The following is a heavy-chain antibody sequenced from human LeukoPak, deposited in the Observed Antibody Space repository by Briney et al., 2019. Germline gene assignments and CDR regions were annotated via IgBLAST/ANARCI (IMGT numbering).Heavy chain of an antibody. V-gene: IGHV1-2*02. CDR2: INPNSGGT. CDR1: GYTFTGYY. D-gene: IGHD4-17*01. CDR3: ARTTVTPRLNDAFDI. J-gene: IGHJ3*02. Sequence: EASVKVSCKAPGYTFTGYYMHWVRQAPGQGLEWMGWINPNSGGTNYAQKFQGRVTMTRDTSISTAYMELSRLRSDDTAVYYCARTTVTPRLNDAFDIWGQGTMVTVSS.